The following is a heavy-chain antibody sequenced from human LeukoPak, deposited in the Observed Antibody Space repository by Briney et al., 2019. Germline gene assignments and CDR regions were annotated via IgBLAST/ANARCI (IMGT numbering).Heavy chain of an antibody. J-gene: IGHJ5*02. CDR1: GFTFSSYA. D-gene: IGHD3-10*01. V-gene: IGHV3-21*01. CDR2: ISSSSSYI. CDR3: ARTTGSYYSNWFDP. Sequence: GGSLRLSCAASGFTFSSYAMHWVRQAPGKGLEWVSSISSSSSYIYYADSVKGRFTISRDNAKNSLYLQMNSLRAEDTAVYYCARTTGSYYSNWFDPWGQGTLVTVSS.